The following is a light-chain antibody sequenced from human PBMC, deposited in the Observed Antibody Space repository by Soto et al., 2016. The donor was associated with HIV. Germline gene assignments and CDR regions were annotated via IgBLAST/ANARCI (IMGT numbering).Light chain of an antibody. CDR1: QSISSW. Sequence: DIQMTQSPSTLSASVGDRVTITCRASQSISSWLAWYQQKPGKAPKLLIYKASSLESGVPSRFSGSGSGTEFTLTISSLQPDDFATYYCQQYNSYSKTFGQRDQRWKS. CDR2: KAS. V-gene: IGKV1-5*03. J-gene: IGKJ1*01. CDR3: QQYNSYSKT.